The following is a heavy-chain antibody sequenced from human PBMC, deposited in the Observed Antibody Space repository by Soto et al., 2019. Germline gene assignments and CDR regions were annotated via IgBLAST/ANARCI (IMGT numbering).Heavy chain of an antibody. Sequence: ASVKVSCKASGYSFTNYAMHWVRQAPGQRLEWMGWINAGNGNAYYSQKFQGRVTITRDTSASTAHMELSSLRSEDTAVYYCARAPYVGSLDFWGQGILVTVSS. V-gene: IGHV1-3*01. D-gene: IGHD3-10*01. CDR2: INAGNGNA. CDR1: GYSFTNYA. CDR3: ARAPYVGSLDF. J-gene: IGHJ4*02.